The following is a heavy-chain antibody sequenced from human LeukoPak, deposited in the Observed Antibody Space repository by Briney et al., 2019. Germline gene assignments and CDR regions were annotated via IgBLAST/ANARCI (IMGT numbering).Heavy chain of an antibody. Sequence: WASVKVSCKASGYTFTGYYMHWVRQAPGQGLEWMGGIIPIFGTANYAQKFQGRVTMTRDTSTSTVYMELSSLRSEDTAVYYCARAPDYGEPIDYWGQGTLVTVSS. CDR1: GYTFTGYY. CDR2: IIPIFGTA. D-gene: IGHD4-17*01. J-gene: IGHJ4*02. V-gene: IGHV1-46*01. CDR3: ARAPDYGEPIDY.